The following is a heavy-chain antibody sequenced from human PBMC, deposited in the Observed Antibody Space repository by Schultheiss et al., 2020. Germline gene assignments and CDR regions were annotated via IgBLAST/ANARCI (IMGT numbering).Heavy chain of an antibody. CDR1: GFTFSSYG. Sequence: GGSLRLSCAASGFTFSSYGMHWVRQAPGQGLEWVAVISYDGSNKYYADSVKGRFTISRDNSKNTLYLQMNSLRAEDTAVYYCAKDRGLLYGFDIWGQGTMVTVSS. J-gene: IGHJ3*02. D-gene: IGHD4-17*01. CDR3: AKDRGLLYGFDI. V-gene: IGHV3-30*18. CDR2: ISYDGSNK.